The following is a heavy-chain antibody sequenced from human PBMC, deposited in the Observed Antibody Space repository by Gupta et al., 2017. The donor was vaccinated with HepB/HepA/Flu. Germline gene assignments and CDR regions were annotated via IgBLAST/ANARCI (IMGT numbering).Heavy chain of an antibody. CDR1: GYTFTSYD. V-gene: IGHV1-8*01. J-gene: IGHJ6*02. Sequence: QVQLVQSGAEVKKPGASVKVSCKASGYTFTSYDINWVRQATGQGLEWMGWMNPNRGNTGYAQKFQGRVTMTRNTSISTAYMELSSLRSEDTAVYYCARAGITIFGVVYGMDVWGQGTTVTVSS. D-gene: IGHD3-3*01. CDR2: MNPNRGNT. CDR3: ARAGITIFGVVYGMDV.